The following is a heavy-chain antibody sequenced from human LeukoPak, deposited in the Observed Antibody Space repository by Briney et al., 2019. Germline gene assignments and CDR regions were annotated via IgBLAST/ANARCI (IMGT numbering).Heavy chain of an antibody. D-gene: IGHD3-22*01. CDR3: ARGSVYYEYDDAFDI. J-gene: IGHJ3*02. CDR1: GFTFSSYW. V-gene: IGHV3-74*01. CDR2: INRDGSST. Sequence: GGFLRLSCAASGFTFSSYWIHWVRQAPGKGLVWVSRINRDGSSTTYADSVRGRFTISRDNAKNTLYLQMNSLRAEDTAVYYCARGSVYYEYDDAFDIWGQGTMVTVSS.